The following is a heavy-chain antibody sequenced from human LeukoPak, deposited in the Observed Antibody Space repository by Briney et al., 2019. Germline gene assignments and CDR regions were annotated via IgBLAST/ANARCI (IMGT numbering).Heavy chain of an antibody. CDR3: ARDYFVRGGYNSYCYYYMDV. V-gene: IGHV3-30*02. CDR2: IRYDGSNK. J-gene: IGHJ6*03. Sequence: GGSLRLSCAASGFTFSSYGMHWVRQAPGKGLEWVAFIRYDGSNKYYADSVKGRFTISRDNSKNTLYLQMNSLRAEDTAVYYCARDYFVRGGYNSYCYYYMDVWGKGTTVTISS. CDR1: GFTFSSYG. D-gene: IGHD5-24*01.